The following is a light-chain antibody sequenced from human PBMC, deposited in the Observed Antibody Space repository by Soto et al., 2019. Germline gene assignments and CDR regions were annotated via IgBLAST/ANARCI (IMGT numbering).Light chain of an antibody. J-gene: IGKJ1*01. V-gene: IGKV3-20*01. CDR3: RQYGSSSWT. Sequence: EIVLTQSPATLSLSPGKRATLSCRASQSISSSYLAWYQQRPGQAPRLLIYGASSRATGIPDRFSGSGSGTEFTLTISRLEPEDFAVYYCRQYGSSSWTFGQGTKVDIK. CDR2: GAS. CDR1: QSISSSY.